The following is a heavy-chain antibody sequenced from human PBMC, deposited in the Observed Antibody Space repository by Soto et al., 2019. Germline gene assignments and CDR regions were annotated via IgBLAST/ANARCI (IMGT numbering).Heavy chain of an antibody. CDR1: GGTFSSYA. V-gene: IGHV1-69*01. J-gene: IGHJ2*01. D-gene: IGHD4-17*01. CDR2: IIPIFGTA. Sequence: QVQLVQSGAEVKKPGSSVKVSCKASGGTFSSYAISWVRQAPGQGLEWMGGIIPIFGTANYAQKFQGRVTITADESTSTGYMELSSLRSEDTAVYYCASWTTERNPGLGGFDLWGRGTLVTVSS. CDR3: ASWTTERNPGLGGFDL.